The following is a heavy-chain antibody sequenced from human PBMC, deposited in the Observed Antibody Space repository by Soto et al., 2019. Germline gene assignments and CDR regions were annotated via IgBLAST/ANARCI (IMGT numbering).Heavy chain of an antibody. CDR2: IYYSGST. CDR1: GGSISSYY. Sequence: SETLSLTCTVSGGSISSYYWSWIRQPPGKGLEWIGYIYYSGSTNYNPSLKSRVTISVDTSKNQFSLKLSSVTAADTAVYYCARVRYYDFWSGYYSRDPYNWFDPWGQGTLVTVSS. D-gene: IGHD3-3*01. V-gene: IGHV4-59*08. CDR3: ARVRYYDFWSGYYSRDPYNWFDP. J-gene: IGHJ5*02.